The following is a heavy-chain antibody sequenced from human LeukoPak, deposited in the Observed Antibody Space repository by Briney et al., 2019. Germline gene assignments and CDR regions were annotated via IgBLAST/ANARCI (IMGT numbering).Heavy chain of an antibody. J-gene: IGHJ5*02. V-gene: IGHV4-34*01. D-gene: IGHD6-13*01. CDR1: GGSFSGYY. CDR2: INHSGST. Sequence: PSETLSLTCAVYGGSFSGYYWSWIRQPPGKGLEWIGEINHSGSTNYNPSLKSRVTISVDTSKNQFSLKLSSVTAADTAVYYCARGKTGYSSSWRQNWFDPWGQGTLVTVSS. CDR3: ARGKTGYSSSWRQNWFDP.